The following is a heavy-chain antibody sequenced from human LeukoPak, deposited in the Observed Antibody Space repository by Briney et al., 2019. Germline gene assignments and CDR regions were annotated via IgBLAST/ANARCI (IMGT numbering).Heavy chain of an antibody. CDR2: IYYSGST. Sequence: SQTLSLTCTVSGGSISSGGYYWSWIRQHPGKGLEWIGYIYYSGSTYYNPSLKSRVTISVDTSKNQFSLKPSSVTAADTAVYYCARWPEYQLLGDAFDIWGQGTMVTVSS. V-gene: IGHV4-31*03. D-gene: IGHD2-2*01. CDR3: ARWPEYQLLGDAFDI. J-gene: IGHJ3*02. CDR1: GGSISSGGYY.